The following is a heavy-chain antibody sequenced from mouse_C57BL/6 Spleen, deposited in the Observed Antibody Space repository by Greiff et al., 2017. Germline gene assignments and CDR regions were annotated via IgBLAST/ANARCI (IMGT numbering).Heavy chain of an antibody. CDR3: ARSFVWFAY. CDR2: INPGSGGT. J-gene: IGHJ3*01. V-gene: IGHV1-54*01. CDR1: GYAFTNYL. Sequence: VKLQESGAELVRPGTSVKVSCKASGYAFTNYLIEWVKQRPGQGLEWIGVINPGSGGTNYNEKFKGKSTLTADKSSSTAYMQLSSLTSEDSAVYFCARSFVWFAYWGQGTLVTVSA.